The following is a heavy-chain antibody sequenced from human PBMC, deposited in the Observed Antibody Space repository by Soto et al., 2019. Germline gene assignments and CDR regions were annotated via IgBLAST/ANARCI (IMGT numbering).Heavy chain of an antibody. CDR3: ARDRGLRYFDWFDY. D-gene: IGHD3-9*01. CDR2: ISYDGSNK. Sequence: QVQLVESGGGVVQPGRSLRLSCAASGFTFSSYAMHWVRQAPGKGLEWVAVISYDGSNKYYADSVKGRFTISRDNSKNTLYLQMNSLRAEDTAVYYWARDRGLRYFDWFDYWGQGTLVTVSS. V-gene: IGHV3-30-3*01. J-gene: IGHJ4*02. CDR1: GFTFSSYA.